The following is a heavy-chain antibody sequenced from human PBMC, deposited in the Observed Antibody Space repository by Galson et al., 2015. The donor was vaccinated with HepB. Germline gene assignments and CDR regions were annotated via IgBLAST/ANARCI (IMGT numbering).Heavy chain of an antibody. CDR2: IRYDGTNE. D-gene: IGHD4-17*01. CDR1: GFSFSSYG. V-gene: IGHV3-30*02. J-gene: IGHJ5*02. CDR3: AKESTVTTKNWFDP. Sequence: SLRLSCAASGFSFSSYGMHWVRQAPGKGLEWVSFIRYDGTNEYYPDSVKGRFTISRDNSKNTLYLQMNSLRAEDTAVYYCAKESTVTTKNWFDPWGQGTLVTVSS.